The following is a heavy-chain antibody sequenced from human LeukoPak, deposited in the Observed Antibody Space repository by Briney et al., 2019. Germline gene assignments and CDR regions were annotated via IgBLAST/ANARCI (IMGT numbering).Heavy chain of an antibody. V-gene: IGHV3-33*06. CDR2: IWYDGSNK. J-gene: IGHJ1*01. CDR1: GFTFSSYG. D-gene: IGHD4-17*01. Sequence: PGRSLRLSCAASGFTFSSYGMHWVRQAPGKGLEWVAVIWYDGSNKYYADSVKGRFTISRDNSKNTLYLQMNSLRAEDTAVYYCAKAPTVTTVYFQHWGQGTLVIVSS. CDR3: AKAPTVTTVYFQH.